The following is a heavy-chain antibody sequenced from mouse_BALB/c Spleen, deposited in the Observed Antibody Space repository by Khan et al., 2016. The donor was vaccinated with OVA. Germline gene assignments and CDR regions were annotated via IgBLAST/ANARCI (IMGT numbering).Heavy chain of an antibody. Sequence: EVALVESGGGLVKPGGSLKLSCSASGFTFSSYAMSWVRQTPEKRLELVATISSGGHYTFYPDSVKGRFTISRDNARNTLYLQMSSLRSEDTAMYYCARSLVDYHAMNYWGQGTSVTVSS. J-gene: IGHJ4*01. D-gene: IGHD2-2*01. CDR3: ARSLVDYHAMNY. CDR2: ISSGGHYT. CDR1: GFTFSSYA. V-gene: IGHV5-9-3*01.